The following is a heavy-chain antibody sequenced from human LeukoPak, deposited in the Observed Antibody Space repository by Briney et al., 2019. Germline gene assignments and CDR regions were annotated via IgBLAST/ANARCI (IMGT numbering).Heavy chain of an antibody. Sequence: GGSLRLSCAASGGTFSSYAMHWGRQAPGKGLEWVAVISYDGSNKYYADSVKGRFTISRDNSKNTLYLQMNSLRAEDTAVYYFASGSYQGFDYWGQGTLVTVSS. CDR2: ISYDGSNK. CDR1: GGTFSSYA. D-gene: IGHD1-26*01. V-gene: IGHV3-30-3*01. J-gene: IGHJ4*02. CDR3: ASGSYQGFDY.